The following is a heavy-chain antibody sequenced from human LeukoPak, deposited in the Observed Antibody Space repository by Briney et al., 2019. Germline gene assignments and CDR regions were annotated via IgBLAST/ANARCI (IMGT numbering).Heavy chain of an antibody. V-gene: IGHV1-2*02. Sequence: GASVKVSCKASGYTFTGYYMHWVRQAPGQGLEWMGWINPNSGGTNYAQKFQGRVTMTRDTSISTAYMELSSLRSEDTAVYYCARGPLVRLPSSFDPWGQGTLVTVSS. CDR1: GYTFTGYY. CDR2: INPNSGGT. D-gene: IGHD3-16*02. CDR3: ARGPLVRLPSSFDP. J-gene: IGHJ5*02.